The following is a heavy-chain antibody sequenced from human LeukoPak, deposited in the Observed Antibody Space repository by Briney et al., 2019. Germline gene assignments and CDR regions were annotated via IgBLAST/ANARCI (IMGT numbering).Heavy chain of an antibody. Sequence: GGSLRLSCVASGFTFRLFGMHWVRQAPGKGLEWVSFIRFDGSNTYHADSVKGRFTISRDNSKNTLYLQMNSLKDEDTAVYYCAAGLPVATAVNWFDPWGQGILVTVSS. D-gene: IGHD1-1*01. CDR2: IRFDGSNT. CDR3: AAGLPVATAVNWFDP. CDR1: GFTFRLFG. V-gene: IGHV3-30*02. J-gene: IGHJ5*02.